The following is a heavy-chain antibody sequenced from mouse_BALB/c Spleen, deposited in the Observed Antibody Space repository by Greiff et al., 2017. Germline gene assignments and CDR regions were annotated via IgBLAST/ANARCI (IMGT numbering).Heavy chain of an antibody. Sequence: VQLQQPGAELVKPGASVKLSCKASGYTFTSYYMYWVKQRPGQGLEWIGGINPSNGGTNFNEKFKSKATLTVDKSSSTAYMQLSSLTSEDSAVYYCTRSPLITTVFDYWGQGTTLTVSS. D-gene: IGHD1-2*01. CDR1: GYTFTSYY. V-gene: IGHV1S81*02. J-gene: IGHJ2*01. CDR2: INPSNGGT. CDR3: TRSPLITTVFDY.